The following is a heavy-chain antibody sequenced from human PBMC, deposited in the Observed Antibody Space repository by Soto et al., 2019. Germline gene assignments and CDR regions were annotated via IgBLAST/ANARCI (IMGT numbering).Heavy chain of an antibody. CDR2: ISAYNGKT. CDR1: GYTFSNYG. Sequence: QVQLVQSGAEVKKPGASVKVSCKASGYTFSNYGISWVRQAPGQGLEWMAWISAYNGKTYYTQSLQGRVTMTTDTSTSTAYMELRSLTSDDTAVYYCAREANCGSDCYSPAEYSQHGGQGTLVTVSS. V-gene: IGHV1-18*04. J-gene: IGHJ1*01. CDR3: AREANCGSDCYSPAEYSQH. D-gene: IGHD2-21*02.